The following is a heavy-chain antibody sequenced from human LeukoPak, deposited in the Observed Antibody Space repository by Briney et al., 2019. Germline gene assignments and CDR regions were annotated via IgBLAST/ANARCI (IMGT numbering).Heavy chain of an antibody. CDR3: ARVKAGATISDFYYYYMDV. J-gene: IGHJ6*03. Sequence: GGSLRLSCAASGFTFSDYTMRWVRQAPGKRREYVLAITSNGGNIQYANSVKGRFTISRDNSKNSLYLQMAGLRTEDMAVYHCARVKAGATISDFYYYYMDVWGKGTTVTVSS. V-gene: IGHV3-64*01. D-gene: IGHD1-26*01. CDR2: ITSNGGNI. CDR1: GFTFSDYT.